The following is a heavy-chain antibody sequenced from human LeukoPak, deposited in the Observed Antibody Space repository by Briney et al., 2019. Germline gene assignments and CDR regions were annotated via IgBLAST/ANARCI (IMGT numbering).Heavy chain of an antibody. CDR3: ARSWAGMYYPFYYFDY. D-gene: IGHD1-26*01. V-gene: IGHV4-34*01. Sequence: PSETLSLTCAVYGDSFSGYYWSWIRQPPGKGLEWIAEINHRGTTHYNPSLKSRVNISADTSKNQFSVHLDSVTAADTAVYYSARSWAGMYYPFYYFDYWGQGTLVSVSS. CDR1: GDSFSGYY. J-gene: IGHJ4*02. CDR2: INHRGTT.